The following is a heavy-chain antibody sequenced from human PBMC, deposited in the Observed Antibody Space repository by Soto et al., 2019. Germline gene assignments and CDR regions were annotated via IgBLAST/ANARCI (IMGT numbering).Heavy chain of an antibody. Sequence: SVKVSCKASGGTFSSYAISWVRQAPGQGLEWMGGIIPIFGTANYAQKFQGRVTITADESTSTAYMELSSLRSEDTAVYYCARAYYFIRSEWEGLDYWGQGPLVPVPP. CDR2: IIPIFGTA. D-gene: IGHD3-10*01. V-gene: IGHV1-69*13. CDR3: ARAYYFIRSEWEGLDY. CDR1: GGTFSSYA. J-gene: IGHJ4*02.